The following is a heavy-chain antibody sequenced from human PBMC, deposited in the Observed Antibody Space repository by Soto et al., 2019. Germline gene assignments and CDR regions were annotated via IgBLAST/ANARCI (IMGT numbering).Heavy chain of an antibody. CDR2: IYYSGST. CDR3: ARRYGSAFDF. Sequence: QVQLQESGPGLVKPSETLSLTCTVSGGSISSYYWSWIRQPPGKGLEWIGYIYYSGSTNYNPSLKTQVTRSVDTSKNQFSLKLSSVTAADTDVYYCARRYGSAFDFWGQGTMVTVSS. CDR1: GGSISSYY. D-gene: IGHD3-10*01. J-gene: IGHJ3*01. V-gene: IGHV4-59*01.